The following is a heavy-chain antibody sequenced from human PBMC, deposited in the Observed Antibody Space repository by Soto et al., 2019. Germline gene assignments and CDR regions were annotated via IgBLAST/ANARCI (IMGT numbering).Heavy chain of an antibody. Sequence: GGSLRLSCAASGFTFSSYGMHWVRQAPGKGLEWVAVIWYDGSNKYYADSVKGRFTISRDNSKNTLYLQMNSLRAEDTAVYYCARDSLEGVGMDVWGQGTTVTVSS. CDR1: GFTFSSYG. D-gene: IGHD3-16*01. V-gene: IGHV3-33*01. CDR3: ARDSLEGVGMDV. J-gene: IGHJ6*02. CDR2: IWYDGSNK.